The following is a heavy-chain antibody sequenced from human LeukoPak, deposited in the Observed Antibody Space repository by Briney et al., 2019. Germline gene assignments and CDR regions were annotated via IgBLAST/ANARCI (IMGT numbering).Heavy chain of an antibody. CDR1: GYSISSGYY. CDR2: IFQTGST. J-gene: IGHJ6*03. D-gene: IGHD3-10*01. Sequence: SETLSLTXAVSGYSISSGYYWGWIRQPPGKGLEWIGSIFQTGSTYYNPSLKSRFTISLDTSKNQLSLKLSSVTAADTAVYYCARHHSHYYGSGRYYNDYYYMDVWGKRTTVTVSS. V-gene: IGHV4-38-2*01. CDR3: ARHHSHYYGSGRYYNDYYYMDV.